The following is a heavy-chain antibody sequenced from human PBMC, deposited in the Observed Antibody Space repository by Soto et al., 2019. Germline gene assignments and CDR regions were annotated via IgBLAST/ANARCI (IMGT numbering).Heavy chain of an antibody. V-gene: IGHV1-18*01. D-gene: IGHD3-22*01. CDR1: GYTFTSYG. Sequence: QVQLVQSGAEVKKPGASVKVSCKASGYTFTSYGLSWVRQAPGQGLEWMGWISAYNGNTNSAQKLQGRVTMTTDTSTSTAYMELRSLRSDDTAVYYCARDAITYYYDSSGYSYYYGMDVWGQGTTVTVSS. J-gene: IGHJ6*02. CDR2: ISAYNGNT. CDR3: ARDAITYYYDSSGYSYYYGMDV.